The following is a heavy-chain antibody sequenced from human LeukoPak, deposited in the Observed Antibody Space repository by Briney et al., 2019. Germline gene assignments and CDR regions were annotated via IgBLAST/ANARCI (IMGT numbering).Heavy chain of an antibody. Sequence: RGSLRLSCAASGFTFSDSAMHWVRQAPGKGLEWVAVISFDGSNKFYTESVKGRCTISRDNAMNTVYLQMSSLRAEDTAVYYCAKDYTGYFGMDVWGQGTTVTVSS. CDR1: GFTFSDSA. CDR2: ISFDGSNK. CDR3: AKDYTGYFGMDV. J-gene: IGHJ6*02. V-gene: IGHV3-30*04.